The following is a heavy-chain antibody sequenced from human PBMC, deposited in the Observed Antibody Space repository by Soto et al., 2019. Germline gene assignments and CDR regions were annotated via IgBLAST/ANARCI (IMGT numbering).Heavy chain of an antibody. Sequence: PGGSLRLSCAASGFTFSSYSMNWVRQAPGRGLEWVSSISSSSSYIYYADSVKGRFTISRDNAKNSLYLQMNSLRAEDTAVYYCARDRVYSSGYDYWGQGTLVTVSS. CDR2: ISSSSSYI. J-gene: IGHJ4*02. CDR3: ARDRVYSSGYDY. D-gene: IGHD6-19*01. V-gene: IGHV3-21*01. CDR1: GFTFSSYS.